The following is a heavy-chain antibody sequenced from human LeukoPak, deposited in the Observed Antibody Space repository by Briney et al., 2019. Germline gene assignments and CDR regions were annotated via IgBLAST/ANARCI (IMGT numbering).Heavy chain of an antibody. CDR3: ARDPFGVPAAQSYYYYYMDV. V-gene: IGHV3-7*01. D-gene: IGHD2-2*01. J-gene: IGHJ6*03. CDR2: IKKDGSAK. CDR1: GFTFSSHW. Sequence: GGSLRLSCAASGFTFSSHWMSWVRQAPGKGLEWVANIKKDGSAKYYVDSVKGRFTISRDNAKTSLYLQMNSLRAEDTAVYYCARDPFGVPAAQSYYYYYMDVWGKGTTVTVSS.